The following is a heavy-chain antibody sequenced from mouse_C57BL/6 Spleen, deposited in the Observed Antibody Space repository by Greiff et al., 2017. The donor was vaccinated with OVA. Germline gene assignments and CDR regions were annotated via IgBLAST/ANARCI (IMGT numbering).Heavy chain of an antibody. V-gene: IGHV1-15*01. CDR3: TRSYYGSSYPDY. Sequence: VQLQQSGAELVRPGASVTLSCKASGYTFTDYEMHWVKQTPVHGLEWIGAIDPEPGGTAYNQKFKGKAILTADKSSSTAYMELRSLTSEDSAVYYCTRSYYGSSYPDYWGQGTTLTVSS. CDR2: IDPEPGGT. CDR1: GYTFTDYE. J-gene: IGHJ2*01. D-gene: IGHD1-1*01.